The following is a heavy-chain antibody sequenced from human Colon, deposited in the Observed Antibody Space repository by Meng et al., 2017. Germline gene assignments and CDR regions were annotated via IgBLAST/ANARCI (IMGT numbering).Heavy chain of an antibody. V-gene: IGHV5-51*01. CDR2: IYPGGSDT. Sequence: GGSLRLSCKGSGYSFTSYWIGWVRQMPGKGLEWMGIIYPGGSDTRYSPSFQGQVTISADKSISTAYLQWSSLKASDTAMYYCASFVDRGAFDIWGQGTMVTVSS. CDR3: ASFVDRGAFDI. D-gene: IGHD3-22*01. J-gene: IGHJ3*02. CDR1: GYSFTSYW.